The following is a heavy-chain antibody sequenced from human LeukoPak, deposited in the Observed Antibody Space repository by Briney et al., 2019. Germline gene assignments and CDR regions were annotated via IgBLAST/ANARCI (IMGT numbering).Heavy chain of an antibody. J-gene: IGHJ4*02. D-gene: IGHD3-22*01. CDR2: IWYDGSNK. V-gene: IGHV3-33*01. Sequence: GGSLRLSCAASGFTFSTYGMHWVRQAPGKWLEWVAVIWYDGSNKYYADSAKSRFTISRDNSKNTLYLQMNSLRAEDTAVYYCARDYVAYDSSGYPPFVDYWGQGSLVTVSS. CDR1: GFTFSTYG. CDR3: ARDYVAYDSSGYPPFVDY.